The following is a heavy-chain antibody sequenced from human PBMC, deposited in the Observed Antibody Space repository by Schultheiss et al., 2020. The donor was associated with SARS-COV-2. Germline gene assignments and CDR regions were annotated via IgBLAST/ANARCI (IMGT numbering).Heavy chain of an antibody. V-gene: IGHV1-18*01. CDR3: ARDRGTTGTTPANWFDP. D-gene: IGHD1-1*01. CDR1: GYTFTSYG. Sequence: ASVKVSCKASGYTFTSYGISWVRQAPGQGLEWMGWISAYNGNTNYAQKLQGRVTMTRDTSISTAYMELSRLRSDDTAVYYCARDRGTTGTTPANWFDPWGQGTLVTVSS. CDR2: ISAYNGNT. J-gene: IGHJ5*02.